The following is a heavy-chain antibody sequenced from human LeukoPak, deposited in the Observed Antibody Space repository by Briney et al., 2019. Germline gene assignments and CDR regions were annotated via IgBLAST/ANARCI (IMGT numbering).Heavy chain of an antibody. D-gene: IGHD4-17*01. J-gene: IGHJ5*02. Sequence: SETLSLTCAVYGGSFSGYYWSWIRQPPGKGLEWIGEINHSGSTNYNPSLKSRVSMSVDKSKNHFSLILTSVTAADTAVYYCARGYGDSPEGLDPWGQGTLVIVSS. V-gene: IGHV4-34*01. CDR3: ARGYGDSPEGLDP. CDR2: INHSGST. CDR1: GGSFSGYY.